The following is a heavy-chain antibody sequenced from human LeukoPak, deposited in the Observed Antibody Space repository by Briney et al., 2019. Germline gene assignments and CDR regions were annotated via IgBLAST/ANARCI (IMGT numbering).Heavy chain of an antibody. V-gene: IGHV3-23*01. CDR1: GFTFSNYA. CDR2: VSGAGRET. CDR3: ARLNSLPVGWRSPSDY. D-gene: IGHD2/OR15-2a*01. J-gene: IGHJ4*02. Sequence: GGSLRLSCAASGFTFSNYAMSWVRQVPGKGLEWVSDVSGAGRETYYADSVKGRFTISRDNSKNTLFLLMDSLRGEDTALYHCARLNSLPVGWRSPSDYWGQGTLVTVSS.